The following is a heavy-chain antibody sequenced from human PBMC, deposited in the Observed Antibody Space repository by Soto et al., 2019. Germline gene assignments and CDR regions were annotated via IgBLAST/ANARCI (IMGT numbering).Heavy chain of an antibody. Sequence: EVQLVESGGGLVKPGGSLRLSCAASGFPFNNAWMNWVRQAPGKGLEWVGRVKTRDYGGTVDYAAPVKGRFIISRDDSINTMYLQMNSLQTEDTAVYYCTAYTINVMWGCVCGQGTTVTVSS. CDR1: GFPFNNAW. V-gene: IGHV3-15*07. CDR3: TAYTINVMWGCV. D-gene: IGHD7-27*01. J-gene: IGHJ3*01. CDR2: VKTRDYGGTV.